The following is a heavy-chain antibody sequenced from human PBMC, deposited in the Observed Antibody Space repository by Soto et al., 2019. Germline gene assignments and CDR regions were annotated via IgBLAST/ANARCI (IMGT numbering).Heavy chain of an antibody. CDR3: AREAAAELRNFDY. CDR2: IWYDGSNK. V-gene: IGHV3-33*01. Sequence: QVKLVESGGGVVQPGRSLRLSCAASGFTFSSYGMHWVRQAPGKGLEWVAVIWYDGSNKYYADSVKGRFTISRDNSKNTLYLQMNSLRAEDTAVYYCAREAAAELRNFDYWGQGTLVTVSS. CDR1: GFTFSSYG. D-gene: IGHD6-13*01. J-gene: IGHJ4*02.